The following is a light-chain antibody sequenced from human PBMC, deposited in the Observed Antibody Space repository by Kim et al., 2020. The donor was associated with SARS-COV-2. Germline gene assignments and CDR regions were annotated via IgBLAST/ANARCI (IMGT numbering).Light chain of an antibody. CDR2: GAS. V-gene: IGKV3-20*01. J-gene: IGKJ1*01. CDR1: QSVTSNY. Sequence: EIVLTQSPGTLSLSPVERATLSCRASQSVTSNYLAWYQQRPGQAPSLLIYGASSRATGVPDRFSGSGSGTDFTLTISRLEPEDFAVYYCQQYGNSQETFGQGTKVDIK. CDR3: QQYGNSQET.